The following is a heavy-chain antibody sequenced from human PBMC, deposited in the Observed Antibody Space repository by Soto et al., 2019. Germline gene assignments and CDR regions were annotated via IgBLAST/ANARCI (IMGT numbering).Heavy chain of an antibody. CDR1: GYTFTGYY. CDR3: AKAVGANYYGMDV. V-gene: IGHV1-2*02. D-gene: IGHD1-26*01. J-gene: IGHJ6*02. CDR2: INPNSGGT. Sequence: PSVKVSFKASGYTFTGYYMHWVRQAPGQGLEWMGWINPNSGGTNYAQKFQGRVTMTRDTSISTAYMELSRLRSDDTAVYYCAKAVGANYYGMDVWGQGTTVTVSS.